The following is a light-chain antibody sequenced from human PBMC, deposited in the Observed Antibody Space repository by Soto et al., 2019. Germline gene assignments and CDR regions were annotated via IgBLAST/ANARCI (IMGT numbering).Light chain of an antibody. CDR1: NIESKS. CDR3: QVWDISSDQYL. Sequence: SYELTQPPSVSVAPGQTARITCGGNNIESKSVHWYQQRPGQAPVLVLYDDGNRPSGIPERLSGSNSGSTATLTISSVEASDEADYFCQVWDISSDQYLFGPGIKVT. CDR2: DDG. V-gene: IGLV3-21*02. J-gene: IGLJ1*01.